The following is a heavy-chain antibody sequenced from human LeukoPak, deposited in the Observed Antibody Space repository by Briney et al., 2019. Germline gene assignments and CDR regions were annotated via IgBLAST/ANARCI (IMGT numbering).Heavy chain of an antibody. D-gene: IGHD3/OR15-3a*01. V-gene: IGHV4-59*01. CDR1: GGSISSYY. J-gene: IGHJ4*02. CDR2: IYYSGST. Sequence: SETLSLTCTVSGGSISSYYWSWIRQPPGKGLEWIGYIYYSGSTNYNPSLKSRVTISVDTSKNQFSLKLSSVTAADTAVYYCARDPRSATLGLWGQGTLVTVSS. CDR3: ARDPRSATLGL.